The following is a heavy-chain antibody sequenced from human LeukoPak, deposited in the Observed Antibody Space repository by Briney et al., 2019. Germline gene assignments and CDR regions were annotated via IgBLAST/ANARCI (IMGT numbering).Heavy chain of an antibody. J-gene: IGHJ2*01. CDR2: ISGSGDNT. D-gene: IGHD4-17*01. V-gene: IGHV3-23*01. Sequence: GGSLRLSCAASGVTFISYAMSWVRQAPGKGLEWVSAISGSGDNTYYGDSVKGRFTMSRDNSKNTLYLQMSSLRAEDTAVYYCAKDAGSYGDYNSWYFDLWGRGTLVTFSS. CDR3: AKDAGSYGDYNSWYFDL. CDR1: GVTFISYA.